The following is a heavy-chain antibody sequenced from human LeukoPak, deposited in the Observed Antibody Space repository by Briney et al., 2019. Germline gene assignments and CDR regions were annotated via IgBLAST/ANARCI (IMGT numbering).Heavy chain of an antibody. CDR2: INPNTGGT. D-gene: IGHD3-10*01. CDR3: ARDGVINNWFDP. V-gene: IGHV1-2*02. J-gene: IGHJ5*02. CDR1: GYTFTGSY. Sequence: ASVKVSCKASGYTFTGSYMHWVRQAPGQGLEWMGWINPNTGGTNYAQQFQGRVTMTRDTSISTAYMELSRLKSDDTAVYYCARDGVINNWFDPWGQGTLVTVSS.